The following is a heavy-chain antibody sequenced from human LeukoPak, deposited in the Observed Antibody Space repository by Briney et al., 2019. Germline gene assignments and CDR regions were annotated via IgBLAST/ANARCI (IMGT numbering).Heavy chain of an antibody. V-gene: IGHV3-48*04. J-gene: IGHJ6*04. D-gene: IGHD3-10*02. CDR3: AELGITMIGGV. CDR2: ISSSGSTI. Sequence: GSLRLSCDASGFTFNTYSMNWARQAPGKGLEWVSYISSSGSTIYYADSVKGRFTISRDNAKNSLYLQMNSLRAEDTAVYYCAELGITMIGGVWGKGTTVTISS. CDR1: GFTFNTYS.